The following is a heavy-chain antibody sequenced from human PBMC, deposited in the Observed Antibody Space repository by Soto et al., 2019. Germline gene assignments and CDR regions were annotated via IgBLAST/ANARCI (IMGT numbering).Heavy chain of an antibody. J-gene: IGHJ4*02. V-gene: IGHV3-7*01. Sequence: QPGGSLRLSCEASGFTFSSYWMSWVRQAPGKGLEWVANVRQDGSQKYLVDSVKGRFTISRDNAKNSMYLQMNSLRAEDTTVYYCARAYYYDSSGFSPGGYWGQGTLVTVSS. CDR2: VRQDGSQK. CDR1: GFTFSSYW. CDR3: ARAYYYDSSGFSPGGY. D-gene: IGHD3-22*01.